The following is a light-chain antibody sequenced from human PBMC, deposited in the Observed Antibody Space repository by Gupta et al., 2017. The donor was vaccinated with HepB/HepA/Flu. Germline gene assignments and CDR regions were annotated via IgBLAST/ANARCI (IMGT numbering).Light chain of an antibody. CDR2: KAS. Sequence: DIQMTQSPSTLSASVGDRVTITCRASQSISSWLAWYQQKPGKAPKLLIYKASSLESGVPSRFSGSGSGTEFTLTISSLRPDDFATYYCQQDNSYSGTFGQGTKVEIK. CDR3: QQDNSYSGT. CDR1: QSISSW. V-gene: IGKV1-5*03. J-gene: IGKJ1*01.